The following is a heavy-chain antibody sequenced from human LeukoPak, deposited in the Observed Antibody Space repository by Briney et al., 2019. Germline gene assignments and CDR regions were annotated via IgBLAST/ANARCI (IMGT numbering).Heavy chain of an antibody. D-gene: IGHD1-1*01. J-gene: IGHJ1*01. CDR1: GFPFSNYW. CDR2: VYKDGSIT. CDR3: ARALSQQLIRYSQD. Sequence: PGGSLRLSCAASGFPFSNYWMHWVRQAPGKGPEWVARVYKDGSITNYADSVKGRFTISRDNSKSTLYLQMNSLRADDTAVYYCARALSQQLIRYSQDWGQGTLVTVSS. V-gene: IGHV3-74*01.